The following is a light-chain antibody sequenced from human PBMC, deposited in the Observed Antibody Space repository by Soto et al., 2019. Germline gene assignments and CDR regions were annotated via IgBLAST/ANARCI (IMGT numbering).Light chain of an antibody. Sequence: QSVRTQPASVSGSPGQSITISCTGTSSDVGNYNLVSWYQQHPGKAPKLMIYEGSKRPSGVSNRFSGSKSGNTASLTISGLQAEDEADYYCSSYVGSSTLLFGGGTKVTVL. CDR1: SSDVGNYNL. CDR2: EGS. CDR3: SSYVGSSTLL. J-gene: IGLJ2*01. V-gene: IGLV2-23*01.